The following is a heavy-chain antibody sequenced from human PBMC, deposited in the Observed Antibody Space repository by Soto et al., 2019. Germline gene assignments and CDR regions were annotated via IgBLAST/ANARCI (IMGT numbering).Heavy chain of an antibody. Sequence: SETLFLTCTVSGGSISSGGYYWSWIRQHPGKGLEWIGYIYYSGSTYYNPSLKSRVTISVDTSKNQFSLKLSSVTAADTAVYYCTCIFSGGYGYGFYYYGMDVWGQGTTVTVSS. CDR2: IYYSGST. J-gene: IGHJ6*02. D-gene: IGHD5-18*01. CDR1: GGSISSGGYY. CDR3: TCIFSGGYGYGFYYYGMDV. V-gene: IGHV4-31*03.